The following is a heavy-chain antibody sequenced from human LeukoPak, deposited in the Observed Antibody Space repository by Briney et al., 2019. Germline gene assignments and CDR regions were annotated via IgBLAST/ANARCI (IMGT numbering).Heavy chain of an antibody. CDR1: GFTVSTTF. V-gene: IGHV3-53*01. Sequence: PGGSLRPSCAASGFTVSTTFMSWVRQTPGKGLEWVSFINDVGTTYYIDSVQGRFTISRDSSQNTLYLQMNSLRAEDTALYYCAGDPAAGRLRDWGQGTLVTVSS. J-gene: IGHJ4*02. CDR2: INDVGTT. D-gene: IGHD1-14*01. CDR3: AGDPAAGRLRD.